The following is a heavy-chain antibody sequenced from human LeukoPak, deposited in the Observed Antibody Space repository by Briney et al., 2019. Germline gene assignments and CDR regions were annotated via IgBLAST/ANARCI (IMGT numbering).Heavy chain of an antibody. CDR2: ISDSGAM. V-gene: IGHV3-48*01. CDR3: ARDGGYRGYDADC. Sequence: GGSLRLSCAASGFTFSTYSMKWVRQAPGKGLEWVSYISDSGAMYYTDSVRGRFAISRENAQNSLFLQMNSLRAEDTAVYYCARDGGYRGYDADCWGQGTLVTVSS. D-gene: IGHD5-12*01. CDR1: GFTFSTYS. J-gene: IGHJ4*02.